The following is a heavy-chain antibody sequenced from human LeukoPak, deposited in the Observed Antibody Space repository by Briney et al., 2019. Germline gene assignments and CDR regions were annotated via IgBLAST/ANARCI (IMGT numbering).Heavy chain of an antibody. CDR2: IYYSGST. D-gene: IGHD3-9*01. Sequence: SETLSLTCTVSGGSISSYYWSWIRQPPGKGLEWIGYIYYSGSTNYNPSLKSRVTISVDTSKNQFSLKLSSVTAADTAVYYCARHREPSRYFDWLLPYYFDYWGQGTLVTASS. CDR1: GGSISSYY. CDR3: ARHREPSRYFDWLLPYYFDY. J-gene: IGHJ4*02. V-gene: IGHV4-59*08.